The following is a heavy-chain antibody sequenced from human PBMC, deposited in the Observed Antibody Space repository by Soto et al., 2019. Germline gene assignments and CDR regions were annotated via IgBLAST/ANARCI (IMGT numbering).Heavy chain of an antibody. D-gene: IGHD4-17*01. V-gene: IGHV4-30-4*01. Sequence: QVQLQESGPGLVKPSQTLSLTCTVSGGSISSGAYYWSWIRQSPGKGLEWIGYISYSGNTYYNPSINSRVTISVDTSNNHFSLNQNSVTAADAAIYYCARAPYHGDNSRGAFDIWGQGTLFTVSS. CDR2: ISYSGNT. J-gene: IGHJ3*02. CDR3: ARAPYHGDNSRGAFDI. CDR1: GGSISSGAYY.